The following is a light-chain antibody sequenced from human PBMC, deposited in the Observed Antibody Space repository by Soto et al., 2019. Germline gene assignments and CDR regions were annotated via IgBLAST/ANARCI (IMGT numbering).Light chain of an antibody. Sequence: LTQPASVSGSPGQSITISCSGTSSDVGSYDHVAWYQQFPGKTPKLMIYEVSNRPSGVSSRFSGSKSGNTASLTISGLQAEDEADYYCISYTGSSTSYVFGSGTKVTV. J-gene: IGLJ1*01. CDR1: SSDVGSYDH. V-gene: IGLV2-14*01. CDR2: EVS. CDR3: ISYTGSSTSYV.